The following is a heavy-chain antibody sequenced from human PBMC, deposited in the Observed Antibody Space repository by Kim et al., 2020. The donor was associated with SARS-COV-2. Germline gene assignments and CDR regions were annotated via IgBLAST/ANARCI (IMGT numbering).Heavy chain of an antibody. CDR2: IYYSGST. CDR1: GGSISSSSYY. CDR3: ARRRSSSPSGVDY. J-gene: IGHJ4*02. V-gene: IGHV4-39*01. Sequence: SETLSLTCTVSGGSISSSSYYWGWIRQPPGKGLEWIGSIYYSGSTYYNPSLKSRVTISVDTSKNQFSLKLSSVTAADTAVYYCARRRSSSPSGVDYWGQGTLVTVSS. D-gene: IGHD6-13*01.